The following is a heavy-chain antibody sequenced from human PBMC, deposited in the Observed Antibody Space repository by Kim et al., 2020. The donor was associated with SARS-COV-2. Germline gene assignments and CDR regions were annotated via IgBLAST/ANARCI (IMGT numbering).Heavy chain of an antibody. V-gene: IGHV1-69*04. D-gene: IGHD6-13*01. CDR1: GGTFSSYA. Sequence: SVKVSCKASGGTFSSYAISWVRQAPGQGLEWMGRNIPILGIANYAQKFQGRVTITADKSTSTAYMELSSLRSEDTAVYYCARDITRNIAAVGVKIDYWGQGTLVTVSS. CDR2: NIPILGIA. J-gene: IGHJ4*02. CDR3: ARDITRNIAAVGVKIDY.